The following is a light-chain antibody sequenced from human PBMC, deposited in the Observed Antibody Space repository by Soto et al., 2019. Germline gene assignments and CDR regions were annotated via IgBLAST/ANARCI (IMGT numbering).Light chain of an antibody. CDR1: QSVSSN. CDR2: GAS. V-gene: IGKV3D-15*01. J-gene: IGKJ1*01. Sequence: EVVMTQSPATLSVSPGERDTLSCRASQSVSSNLAWYQQKPGQAPRLLIYGASIRATGIPARFSGSGSGTEFTLTISSLQSEDFAVYYCQQYNNWPWTFGQGTKVDIK. CDR3: QQYNNWPWT.